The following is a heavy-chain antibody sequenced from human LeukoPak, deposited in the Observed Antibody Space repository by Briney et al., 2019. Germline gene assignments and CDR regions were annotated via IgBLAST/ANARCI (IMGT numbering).Heavy chain of an antibody. J-gene: IGHJ4*02. D-gene: IGHD6-19*01. CDR2: ISSSGGST. CDR1: AFTFSSYA. Sequence: GGSLRLACAASAFTFSSYAMTWVRQAPGKGLEWVSTISSSGGSTYYADSVKGRFTISRDNSKNVLYLQMNGLRAEDTAVYYCEKSRGSGWYAAIDSWGQGTLVTVSS. CDR3: EKSRGSGWYAAIDS. V-gene: IGHV3-23*01.